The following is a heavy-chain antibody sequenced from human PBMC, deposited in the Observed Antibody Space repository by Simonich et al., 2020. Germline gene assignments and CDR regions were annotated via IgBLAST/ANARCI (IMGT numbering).Heavy chain of an antibody. D-gene: IGHD1-1*01. V-gene: IGHV3-53*01. CDR1: GFTGSSKY. Sequence: EVQLVEPGGGVIETGGSLRLSCAASGFTGSSKYLGWVRQAPGKRREWGSSISSGGSTYDADSVKGRFTISSNNSKNTLYLQISGQRAEDTAVYYCARWTATGYYFDFWGQGTLVTVS. CDR2: ISSGGST. CDR3: ARWTATGYYFDF. J-gene: IGHJ4*02.